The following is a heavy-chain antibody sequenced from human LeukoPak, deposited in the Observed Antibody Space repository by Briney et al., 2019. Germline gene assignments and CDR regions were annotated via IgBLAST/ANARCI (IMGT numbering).Heavy chain of an antibody. CDR3: ARGLMGHSGYFDY. J-gene: IGHJ4*02. CDR2: IYSGGST. CDR1: GFTVSSNY. V-gene: IGHV3-66*01. D-gene: IGHD3-22*01. Sequence: GGSLRLSCAASGFTVSSNYMSWVRQAPGKGLEWVSVIYSGGSTYYADSVKGRFTISRDNSKNTLYLQMNSLRAEDTAVYYCARGLMGHSGYFDYWGQGTLVTVSS.